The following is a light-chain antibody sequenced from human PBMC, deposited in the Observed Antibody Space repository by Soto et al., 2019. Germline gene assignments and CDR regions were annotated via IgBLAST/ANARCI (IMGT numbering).Light chain of an antibody. CDR1: QGIGSY. CDR2: GAS. V-gene: IGKV1-9*01. Sequence: PLTQNPSFLSASVGDRVTITCRASQGIGSYLGWYQQAPGKAPKLLIYGASTLQSGVPSRFSGSGSGTEFTLTISSLQPEDFATYYCQQLNTYPAFGGGTKVDIK. J-gene: IGKJ4*01. CDR3: QQLNTYPA.